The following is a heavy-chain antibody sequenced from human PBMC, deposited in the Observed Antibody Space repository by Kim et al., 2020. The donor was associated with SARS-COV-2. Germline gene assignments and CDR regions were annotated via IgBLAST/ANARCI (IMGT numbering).Heavy chain of an antibody. CDR1: GFTFGSFW. J-gene: IGHJ4*02. V-gene: IGHV3-7*01. D-gene: IGHD1-26*01. CDR3: GRDDLQGATLD. Sequence: GGSLRLSCTAYGFTFGSFWMTWVRQAPGKGLEWVANIKQDGSEKHYVDFVKGRFTISRDNAKKSLYLQMHSLRVEDTGVYYCGRDDLQGATLDWGQGTLVTVSS. CDR2: IKQDGSEK.